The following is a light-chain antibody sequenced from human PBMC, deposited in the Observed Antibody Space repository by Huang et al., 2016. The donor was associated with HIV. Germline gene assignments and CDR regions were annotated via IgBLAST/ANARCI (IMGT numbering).Light chain of an antibody. J-gene: IGKJ1*01. CDR1: NSISSW. CDR3: QQQWT. CDR2: KAS. V-gene: IGKV1-5*03. Sequence: DIQMTQSPSTLSAFVGDRVTITCRTSNSISSWLAWYQQKPGKAPNLLISKASNLESGVPSRFSGNGSGTEFTLTISGLQPDDLATYYCQQQWTFGQGTKVEI.